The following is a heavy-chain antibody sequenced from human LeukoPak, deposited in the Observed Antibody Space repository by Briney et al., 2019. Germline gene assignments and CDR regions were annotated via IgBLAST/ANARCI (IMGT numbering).Heavy chain of an antibody. D-gene: IGHD6-13*01. CDR2: IYSVGST. V-gene: IGHV3-53*01. J-gene: IGHJ4*02. Sequence: PGGSLRLSCAASGFTVSSNYMSWVRQAPGKGLEWVSVIYSVGSTYYADSVKGRFTISRDNSKNTLYLQMNSLRAEDTAVYYCARVQYSSSWPYYFDYWGQGTLVTVSS. CDR1: GFTVSSNY. CDR3: ARVQYSSSWPYYFDY.